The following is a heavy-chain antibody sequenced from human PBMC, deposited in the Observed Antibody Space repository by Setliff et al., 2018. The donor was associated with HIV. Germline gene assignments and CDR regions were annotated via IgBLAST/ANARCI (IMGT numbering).Heavy chain of an antibody. J-gene: IGHJ5*02. D-gene: IGHD3-10*01. CDR1: GYTFTGYY. CDR2: INPNSGGT. Sequence: ASVKVSCKASGYTFTGYYMHWVRQAPGQGLEWMGRINPNSGGTNYAQKFQGRVTMTRDTSISTAYMELSRLRSDDTAVYYCARGYGSGSYYNWFDRWGQGTLVTVSS. V-gene: IGHV1-2*06. CDR3: ARGYGSGSYYNWFDR.